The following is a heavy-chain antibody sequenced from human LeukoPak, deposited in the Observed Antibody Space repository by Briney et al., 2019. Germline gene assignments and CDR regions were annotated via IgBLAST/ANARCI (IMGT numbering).Heavy chain of an antibody. V-gene: IGHV4-61*02. Sequence: SETLSLTCTVSGGSISSGSYYWSWIRQPAGKGLECIGRIYTSGSTNYNPSLKSRVTISVDTSKNQFSLKLSSVTAADTAVYYCARAHVDTAMVGCFDYWGQGTLVTVSS. D-gene: IGHD5-18*01. J-gene: IGHJ4*02. CDR3: ARAHVDTAMVGCFDY. CDR2: IYTSGST. CDR1: GGSISSGSYY.